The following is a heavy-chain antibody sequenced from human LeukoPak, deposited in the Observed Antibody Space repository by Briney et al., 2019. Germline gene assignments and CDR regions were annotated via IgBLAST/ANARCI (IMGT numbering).Heavy chain of an antibody. CDR1: GYTFTGSY. D-gene: IGHD2-8*01. CDR3: ARAGCTNGVCYTYVGNWFDP. CDR2: INPNSGGT. Sequence: GASVKVSCTASGYTFTGSYMHWVRQAPGQRLEWMGRINPNSGGTNYAQKFQGRVTMTRDTSISTRYMELSRLRSDDTAVYYCARAGCTNGVCYTYVGNWFDPWGQGTLVTVSS. V-gene: IGHV1-2*06. J-gene: IGHJ5*02.